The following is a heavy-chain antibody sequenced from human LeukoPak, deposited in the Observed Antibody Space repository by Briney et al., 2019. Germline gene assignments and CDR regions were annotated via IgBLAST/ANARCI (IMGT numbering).Heavy chain of an antibody. V-gene: IGHV1-2*02. CDR3: ATIAAADEFDY. CDR1: GYTFTGYY. CDR2: INPNSGGT. D-gene: IGHD6-13*01. Sequence: ASVKVSCRAPGYTFTGYYMHWVRQAPGQGLEWMGWINPNSGGTNYAQKFQGRVTMTRDTSISTAYMELSRLRSDDTAVYYCATIAAADEFDYWGQGTLVTVSS. J-gene: IGHJ4*02.